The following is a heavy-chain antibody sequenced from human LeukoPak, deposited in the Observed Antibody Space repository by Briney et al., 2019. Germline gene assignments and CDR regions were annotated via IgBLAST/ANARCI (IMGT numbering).Heavy chain of an antibody. J-gene: IGHJ4*02. Sequence: ASVKVSCKASGYTFTSYDINWVRQATGQGLEWMGWMNPNSGNTGYAQKFQGRVTMTRNTSISTVYMELSSLRSEDTAVYYCASSGGSRIAAAGTNVYWGQGTLVTVSS. D-gene: IGHD6-13*01. CDR1: GYTFTSYD. CDR2: MNPNSGNT. V-gene: IGHV1-8*01. CDR3: ASSGGSRIAAAGTNVY.